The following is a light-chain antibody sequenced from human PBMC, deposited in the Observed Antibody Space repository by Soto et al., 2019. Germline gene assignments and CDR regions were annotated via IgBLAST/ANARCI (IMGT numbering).Light chain of an antibody. CDR1: SGDVGSYNL. V-gene: IGLV2-23*01. Sequence: ALTQPASVSGSPGQSITISCTGTSGDVGSYNLVSWYQQHPGKAPKLMIYEGSKRPSGASNRFSGSKSGNTASLTISGLQAEDEADYYCCSYAGSSTFVVGTGTKVTVL. CDR2: EGS. CDR3: CSYAGSSTFV. J-gene: IGLJ1*01.